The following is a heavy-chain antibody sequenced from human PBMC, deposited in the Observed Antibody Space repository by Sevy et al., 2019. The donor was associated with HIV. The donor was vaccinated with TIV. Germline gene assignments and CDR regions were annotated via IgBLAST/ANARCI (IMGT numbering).Heavy chain of an antibody. CDR1: GYTFITYG. CDR3: ARTGYSTLDRVAAADSSLDF. Sequence: ASVKVSCKASGYTFITYGITWVRQAPGQGLEWMGWISGYNVHTKYARALQGRVTITTDTSTSTAYLELRSLTSDDTAVYYCARTGYSTLDRVAAADSSLDFWGQGTLVTVSS. D-gene: IGHD6-13*01. J-gene: IGHJ4*02. V-gene: IGHV1-18*01. CDR2: ISGYNVHT.